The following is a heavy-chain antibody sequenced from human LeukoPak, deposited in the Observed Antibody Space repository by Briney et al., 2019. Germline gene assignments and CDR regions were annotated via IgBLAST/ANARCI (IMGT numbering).Heavy chain of an antibody. CDR1: GFTFSSYS. J-gene: IGHJ2*01. D-gene: IGHD3-22*01. Sequence: GGSLRLSCAASGFTFSSYSMNWVRQAPGKGLEWVSSISSSSYIYYADSVKGRFTISRDNAKNSLYLQMNSLRAEDTAVYYCARDSYDSSGYPPLYWYFDLWGRGTLVTVSS. CDR3: ARDSYDSSGYPPLYWYFDL. CDR2: ISSSSYI. V-gene: IGHV3-21*01.